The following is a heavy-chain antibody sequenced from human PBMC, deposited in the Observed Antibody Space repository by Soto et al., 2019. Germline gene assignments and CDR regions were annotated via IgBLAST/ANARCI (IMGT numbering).Heavy chain of an antibody. CDR1: GYTFTSYA. CDR2: INPNSGGT. V-gene: IGHV1-2*02. CDR3: ARGARYCSSTSCHSRSYGMDV. J-gene: IGHJ6*02. D-gene: IGHD2-2*01. Sequence: ASVKVSCKASGYTFTSYAMHWVRQAPGQRLEWMGWINPNSGGTNYAQKFQGRVTMTRDTSISTAYMELSRLRSDDTAVYYCARGARYCSSTSCHSRSYGMDVWGQGTTVTVSS.